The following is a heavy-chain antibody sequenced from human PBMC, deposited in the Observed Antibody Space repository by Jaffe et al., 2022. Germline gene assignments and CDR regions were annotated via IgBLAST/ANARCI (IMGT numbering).Heavy chain of an antibody. CDR1: GFTFSSYG. J-gene: IGHJ4*02. V-gene: IGHV3-30*02. Sequence: QVQLVESGGGVVQPGGSLRLSCAASGFTFSSYGMHWVRQAPGKGLEWVAFIRYDGSNKYYADSVKGRFTISRDNSKNTLYLQMNSLRAEDTAVYYCAKVDSSGYYSPPPPFDYWGQGTLVTVSS. CDR2: IRYDGSNK. D-gene: IGHD3-22*01. CDR3: AKVDSSGYYSPPPPFDY.